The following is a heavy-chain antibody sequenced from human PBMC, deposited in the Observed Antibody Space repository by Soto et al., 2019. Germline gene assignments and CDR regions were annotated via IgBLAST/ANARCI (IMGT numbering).Heavy chain of an antibody. D-gene: IGHD5-18*01. CDR2: ISYDGSNK. Sequence: QVQLVESGGGVVQPGRSLRLSCAASGFTFSSYGMHWVRQAPGKGLEWVAVISYDGSNKYYADSVKGRFTISRDNSKNTQSLLMISLRAEDMAVYYCAHYSEIRIQLWCRDGYSFDYWGQGTLVTVSS. CDR1: GFTFSSYG. CDR3: AHYSEIRIQLWCRDGYSFDY. J-gene: IGHJ4*02. V-gene: IGHV3-30*03.